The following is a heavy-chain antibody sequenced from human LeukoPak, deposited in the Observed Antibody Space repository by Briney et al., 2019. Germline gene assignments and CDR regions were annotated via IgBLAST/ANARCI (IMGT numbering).Heavy chain of an antibody. CDR1: GYTFTSYG. CDR3: ARDTGSEVVGATLNY. Sequence: ASVKVSCKASGYTFTSYGISWVRQAPGQGLEWMGWISAYNGNTNYAQKLQGRVTMTTDTSTSTAYMELRSLRSDDTALYYCARDTGSEVVGATLNYWGQGTLVTVSP. CDR2: ISAYNGNT. V-gene: IGHV1-18*01. J-gene: IGHJ4*02. D-gene: IGHD2-15*01.